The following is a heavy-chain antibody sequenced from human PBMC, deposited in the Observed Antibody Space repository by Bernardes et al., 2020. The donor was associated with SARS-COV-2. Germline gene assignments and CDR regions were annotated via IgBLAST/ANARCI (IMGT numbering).Heavy chain of an antibody. V-gene: IGHV7-4-1*02. CDR1: GYTFTSYA. CDR2: INTNTGNP. D-gene: IGHD2-15*01. J-gene: IGHJ6*02. CDR3: ARDSVWMVVADYYGMDV. Sequence: ASVKVSCKASGYTFTSYAMNWVRQAPGQGLEWMGWINTNTGNPTYAQGFTGRFVFSLDTSVSTAYLQISSLKAEDTAVYYCARDSVWMVVADYYGMDVWGQGTTVTVSS.